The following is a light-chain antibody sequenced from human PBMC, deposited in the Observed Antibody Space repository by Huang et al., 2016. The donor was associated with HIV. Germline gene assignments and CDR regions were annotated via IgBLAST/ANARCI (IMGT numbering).Light chain of an antibody. J-gene: IGKJ2*01. V-gene: IGKV1-5*03. CDR1: LSISSW. CDR2: KAS. Sequence: DIQMTQSPSTLSASVGDRVTITCRASLSISSWLAWYQQKPRKAPKLLISKASSLESGVPSRFSGSGSGTEFTLTISSLQPDDFATYYCQQYTTYFPTFGQGTKLEIK. CDR3: QQYTTYFPT.